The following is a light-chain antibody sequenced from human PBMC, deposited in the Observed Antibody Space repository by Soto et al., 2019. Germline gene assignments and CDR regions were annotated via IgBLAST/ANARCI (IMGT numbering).Light chain of an antibody. CDR2: NVR. V-gene: IGLV2-14*01. J-gene: IGLJ2*01. CDR1: SSDVGGYDY. Sequence: QSALTQPASVSGSPGQSITISCTGTSSDVGGYDYVSWYQQHPGKAPKLMIYNVRNRPSGVSNRFSGSKAGNTASLTISGLQAEDEAAYYCSSYTSSSTVVFGGGTKRPS. CDR3: SSYTSSSTVV.